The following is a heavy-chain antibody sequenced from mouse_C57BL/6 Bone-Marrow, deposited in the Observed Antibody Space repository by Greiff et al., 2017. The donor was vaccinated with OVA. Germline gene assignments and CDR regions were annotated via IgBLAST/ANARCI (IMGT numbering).Heavy chain of an antibody. CDR3: ARAYYYGSSSFAY. D-gene: IGHD1-1*01. CDR1: GFNIKDYY. V-gene: IGHV14-2*01. CDR2: IDPEDGET. J-gene: IGHJ3*01. Sequence: VHVKQSGAELVKPGASVKLSCTASGFNIKDYYMHWVKQRTEQGLEWIGRIDPEDGETKYAPKFPGKATITADTSSNTAYLQLSSLTSEDTAVYYCARAYYYGSSSFAYWGQGTLVTVSA.